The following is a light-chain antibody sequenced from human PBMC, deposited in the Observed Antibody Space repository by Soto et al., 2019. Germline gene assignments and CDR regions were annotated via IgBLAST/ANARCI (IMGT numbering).Light chain of an antibody. CDR3: QQSYSTSDT. J-gene: IGKJ2*01. Sequence: DIQMTQSPSSLSASVGDRVTIICRASQGISNYLNWYQQKPGKAPKLLMYAASRLQSGVPSRFSGSGSGTDFTLTISSLQPEDFATYYCQQSYSTSDTFGQGTKLEFK. V-gene: IGKV1-39*01. CDR1: QGISNY. CDR2: AAS.